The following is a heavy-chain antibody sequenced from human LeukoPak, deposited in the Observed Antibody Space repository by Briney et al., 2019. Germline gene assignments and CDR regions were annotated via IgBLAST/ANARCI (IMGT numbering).Heavy chain of an antibody. D-gene: IGHD2-15*01. CDR2: IYYSGST. Sequence: SETLSLACTVSGGSLSSSSYYWGWIRQPPGKGLEWIGSIYYSGSTHHNPSLKSRVTISLDTSRNQCSLRLNSVTAAGTAVYYCARDPRGYGMDVWGQGTTVTVSS. CDR3: ARDPRGYGMDV. CDR1: GGSLSSSSYY. V-gene: IGHV4-39*07. J-gene: IGHJ6*02.